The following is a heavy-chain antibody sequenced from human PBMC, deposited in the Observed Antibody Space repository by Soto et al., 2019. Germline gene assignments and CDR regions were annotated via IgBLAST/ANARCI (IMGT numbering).Heavy chain of an antibody. CDR2: IIPIFGTA. D-gene: IGHD3-10*01. CDR3: ATMVRGVIIDPYYYYGMDV. Sequence: SLVKGYCKTSGYSISSYPISCLSHAQEQGLEWMGGIIPIFGTANYAQKFQGRVTITADESTSTAYMELSSLRSEDTAVYYCATMVRGVIIDPYYYYGMDVWGQGTTVTVSS. J-gene: IGHJ6*02. CDR1: GYSISSYP. V-gene: IGHV1-69*01.